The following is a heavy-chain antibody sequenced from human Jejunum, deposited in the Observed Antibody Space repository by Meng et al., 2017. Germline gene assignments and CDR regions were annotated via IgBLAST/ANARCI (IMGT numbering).Heavy chain of an antibody. V-gene: IGHV1-46*01. CDR1: GYTFTSYS. CDR3: ARLERGYGSGLYDY. J-gene: IGHJ4*02. CDR2: INPSGGGT. Sequence: QVRMVQSWAEVKKPGASVKVSCKASGYTFTSYSMNWVRQAPGQGLEWMGIINPSGGGTSYAQKFQGRVTMTRDTSTSTVYMELSSLRSEDTAVYYCARLERGYGSGLYDYWGQGTLVTVSS. D-gene: IGHD3-10*01.